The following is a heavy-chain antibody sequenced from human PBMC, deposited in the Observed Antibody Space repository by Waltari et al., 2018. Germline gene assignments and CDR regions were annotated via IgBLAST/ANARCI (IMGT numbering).Heavy chain of an antibody. V-gene: IGHV1-69*04. J-gene: IGHJ4*02. CDR2: IIPILGIA. D-gene: IGHD4-17*01. Sequence: QVQLVQSGAEVKKPGSSVKVSCKASGGTFSSYAISWVRQAPGQGLEWMGGIIPILGIANYSQKFQGRVTITADESTSTAYMELSSLRSEDTAVYYCARLPSYGDYGGDYWGQGTLVTVSS. CDR3: ARLPSYGDYGGDY. CDR1: GGTFSSYA.